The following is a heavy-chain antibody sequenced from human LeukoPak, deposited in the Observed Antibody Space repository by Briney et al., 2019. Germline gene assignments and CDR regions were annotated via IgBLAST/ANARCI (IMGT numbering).Heavy chain of an antibody. J-gene: IGHJ4*02. V-gene: IGHV3-7*03. CDR2: IKQDGSEK. D-gene: IGHD1-26*01. Sequence: GGSLRLSCAASGFIFSKYWMSWVRQAPGKGLEWVANIKQDGSEKYYVDSVTGRFTISRDNAKNSLYLQMSSLRAEDTAVYYCARDIEDSGSYYRPGYWGQGTLVTVSS. CDR3: ARDIEDSGSYYRPGY. CDR1: GFIFSKYW.